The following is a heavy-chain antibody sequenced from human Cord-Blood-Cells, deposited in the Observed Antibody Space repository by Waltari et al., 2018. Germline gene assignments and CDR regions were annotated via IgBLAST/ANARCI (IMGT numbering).Heavy chain of an antibody. CDR3: ARDSPGNARYGMDV. D-gene: IGHD6-6*01. CDR1: GGTFSSYA. CDR2: ISPIFSTA. J-gene: IGHJ6*02. V-gene: IGHV1-69*01. Sequence: QVQLVQSGAEVKKPGSSVKVSCKASGGTFSSYAISWVRQAPGQGLEWMGWISPIFSTANYEQKVQGRVTMTADESTSTAYMELSSLRSEDTAVYYCARDSPGNARYGMDVWGQGTTVTVSS.